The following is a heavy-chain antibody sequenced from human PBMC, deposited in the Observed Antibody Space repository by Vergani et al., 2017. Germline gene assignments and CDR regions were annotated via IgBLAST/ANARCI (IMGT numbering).Heavy chain of an antibody. Sequence: QVQLVESGGGVVQPGGSLRLSCAASGFTFNNYGMNWVRQAPGKGLEWVAFIRFDGRNTYYADSLKGRFTISSDNSQNSLYLRMNSLRAEDTAVYYCAKALLTFSXASGGHYYYYGMDVWGQGTTVTVSS. D-gene: IGHD6-25*01. CDR2: IRFDGRNT. V-gene: IGHV3-30*02. CDR1: GFTFNNYG. J-gene: IGHJ6*02. CDR3: AKALLTFSXASGGHYYYYGMDV.